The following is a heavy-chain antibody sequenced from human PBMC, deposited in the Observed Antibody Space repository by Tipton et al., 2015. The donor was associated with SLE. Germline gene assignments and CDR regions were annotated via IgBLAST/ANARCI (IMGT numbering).Heavy chain of an antibody. Sequence: TLSLTCTVSGASISSSNYYWGWIRQPPGKGLEWIGSIYNSGTTKYNPSLKSRVTISLDTSKNQFSLKLSSVTAADTAVHYCARLRGSFGSGSYDYWGQGTLVTVSS. D-gene: IGHD3-10*01. J-gene: IGHJ4*02. CDR2: IYNSGTT. V-gene: IGHV4-39*07. CDR1: GASISSSNYY. CDR3: ARLRGSFGSGSYDY.